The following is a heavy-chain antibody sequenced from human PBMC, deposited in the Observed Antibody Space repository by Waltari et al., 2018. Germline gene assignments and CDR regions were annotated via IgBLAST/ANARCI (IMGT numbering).Heavy chain of an antibody. CDR2: IYTSGST. V-gene: IGHV4-61*02. CDR1: GGSISSGSYY. CDR3: ARDRRNDFWSGYSPYYYYGMDV. J-gene: IGHJ6*02. D-gene: IGHD3-3*01. Sequence: QVQLQESGPGLVKPSQTLSLTCTVSGGSISSGSYYWSWIRQPAGTGPAWIGRIYTSGSTNNNPSLKRRVTISVDTSKNQFSLKLSSVTAADTAVYYCARDRRNDFWSGYSPYYYYGMDVWGQGTTVTVSS.